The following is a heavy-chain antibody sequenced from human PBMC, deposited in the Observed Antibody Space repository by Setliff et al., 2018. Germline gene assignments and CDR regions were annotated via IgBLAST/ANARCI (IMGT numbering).Heavy chain of an antibody. CDR2: MNPNSGNT. CDR3: ASTYYYGSGSRYAFDI. J-gene: IGHJ3*02. CDR1: GYTFTGYY. D-gene: IGHD3-10*01. Sequence: ASVKVSCKASGYTFTGYYMHWVRQAPGQGLEWMGWMNPNSGNTGYAQKFQGRVTMTRNTSISTAYMELSSLRSEDTAVYYCASTYYYGSGSRYAFDIWGQGTMVTVSS. V-gene: IGHV1-8*02.